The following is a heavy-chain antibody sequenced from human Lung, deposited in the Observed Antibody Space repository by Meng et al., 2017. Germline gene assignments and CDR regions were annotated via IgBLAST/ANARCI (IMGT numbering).Heavy chain of an antibody. J-gene: IGHJ4*02. D-gene: IGHD4-11*01. V-gene: IGHV4-34*01. CDR2: INHSGST. CDR3: ARGPTTMAHDFDY. CDR1: GGSFSDYY. Sequence: QVQLQQWGAGPLNASETLSLTCVVSGGSFSDYYWSWIRQPPGKGLEWIGEINHSGSTNYNPSLESRATISVDTSQNNLSLKLSSVTAADSAVYYCARGPTTMAHDFDYWGQGTLVTVSS.